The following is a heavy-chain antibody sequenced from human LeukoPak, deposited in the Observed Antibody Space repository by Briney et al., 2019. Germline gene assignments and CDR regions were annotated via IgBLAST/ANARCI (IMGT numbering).Heavy chain of an antibody. J-gene: IGHJ4*02. CDR1: GFTFSSHG. Sequence: GGSLRLSCAASGFTFSSHGMHWVRQAPGKGLEWVAVISYDENNKYYADSVKGRFTISRDNSKNTVYLQMNSLRAEDTAVYYCAREGYYDSSGYPPTGFDYWGQGTLVTVSS. CDR2: ISYDENNK. D-gene: IGHD3-22*01. V-gene: IGHV3-30*03. CDR3: AREGYYDSSGYPPTGFDY.